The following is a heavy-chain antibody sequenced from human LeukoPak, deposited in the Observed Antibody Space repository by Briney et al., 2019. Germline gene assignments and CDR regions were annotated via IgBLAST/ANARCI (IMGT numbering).Heavy chain of an antibody. CDR3: SRSHCDY. Sequence: GGSLRLSCEPSGFPFSSYWMLWVRQAPGKGLVWVSRISGDGTIKTYADFVRGRFTISRDNTKNILYLQMNSLKVEDTATYFCSRSHCDYRGPGVLVTVSP. V-gene: IGHV3-74*03. CDR1: GFPFSSYW. CDR2: ISGDGTIK. D-gene: IGHD2-21*01. J-gene: IGHJ4*02.